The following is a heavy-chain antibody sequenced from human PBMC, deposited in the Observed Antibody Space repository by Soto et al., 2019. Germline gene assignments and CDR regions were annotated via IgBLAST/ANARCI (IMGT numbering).Heavy chain of an antibody. J-gene: IGHJ4*02. CDR3: AREWFGDFV. D-gene: IGHD3-10*01. CDR1: GLTLSVAW. CDR2: IKTKRDGPVT. V-gene: IGHV3-15*05. Sequence: EVQLVESGGGLVKTGGSLGLSCVGSGLTLSVAWLNWVRLIPGNGPEWVGRIKTKRDGPVTDYAALSKGRFTISRDDSENTVYLQMNSLKSEDTAVYYCAREWFGDFVWGQGTLVTVSS.